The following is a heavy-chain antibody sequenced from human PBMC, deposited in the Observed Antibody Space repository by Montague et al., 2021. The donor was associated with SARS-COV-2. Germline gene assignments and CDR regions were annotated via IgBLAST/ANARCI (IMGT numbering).Heavy chain of an antibody. CDR3: TRDAFTMIIDAFNI. CDR1: GFTFSTYT. J-gene: IGHJ3*02. V-gene: IGHV3-21*01. D-gene: IGHD3-22*01. CDR2: ITASSIYI. Sequence: SLRLSCPASGFTFSTYTMNWVRQAPGQGLEWVSSITASSIYIYYADSVKGRFTISGDNAKNSLYLQMNSLRAEDTAVYYCTRDAFTMIIDAFNIWGQGTKVTVSS.